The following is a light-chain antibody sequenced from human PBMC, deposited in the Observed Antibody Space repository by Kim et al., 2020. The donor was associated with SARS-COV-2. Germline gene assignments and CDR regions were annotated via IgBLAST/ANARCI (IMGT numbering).Light chain of an antibody. CDR1: QDIANS. CDR2: AAS. Sequence: ASVGDRVTITCRASQDIANSLAWYQQKPGKVPKVLIYAASTLQSGVPSRFSVSGSGTEFTLTIGSLQTEDVATYYCQKYNSAPWTFGPGTKVEIK. J-gene: IGKJ1*01. CDR3: QKYNSAPWT. V-gene: IGKV1-27*01.